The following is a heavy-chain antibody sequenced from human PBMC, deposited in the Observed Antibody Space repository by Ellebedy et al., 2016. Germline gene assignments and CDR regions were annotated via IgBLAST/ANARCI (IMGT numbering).Heavy chain of an antibody. CDR3: ARARAGGVDEAFDT. CDR2: IIPILGVT. Sequence: ASVKVSCKASGGTFSNYAFSWVRQAPGHGLAWMGRIIPILGVTNYAQKFQGRVTITADKSTSTAYMDLSSLRSEDTAVYDCARARAGGVDEAFDTWGKGTMVTVSS. V-gene: IGHV1-69*04. J-gene: IGHJ3*02. D-gene: IGHD3-10*01. CDR1: GGTFSNYA.